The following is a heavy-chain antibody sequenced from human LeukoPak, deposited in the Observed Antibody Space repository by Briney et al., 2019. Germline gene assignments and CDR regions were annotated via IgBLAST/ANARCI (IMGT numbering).Heavy chain of an antibody. J-gene: IGHJ6*02. CDR1: GYTFTGYY. Sequence: ASVKVSCKASGYTFTGYYMHWVRQAPGQGLEWMGRINPNSGGTNYAQKFQGRVTMTRDTSISTAYMELSSLRSEDTAVYYCARSYYDSSGYYYYGMDVWGQGTTVTVSS. V-gene: IGHV1-2*06. CDR2: INPNSGGT. CDR3: ARSYYDSSGYYYYGMDV. D-gene: IGHD3-22*01.